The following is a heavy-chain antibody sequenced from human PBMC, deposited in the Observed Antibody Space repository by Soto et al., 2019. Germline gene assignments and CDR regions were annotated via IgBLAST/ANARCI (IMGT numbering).Heavy chain of an antibody. D-gene: IGHD1-1*01. CDR2: PYDADGS. V-gene: IGHV3-53*01. J-gene: IGHJ3*01. Sequence: DVQLVESGGGLIQPGESLRLSCAAFGLTISGKKYVAWVRQAPGKGLEWVSAPYDADGSFYADSVTGRFTTSSDSSKTTVYLQMNDLRPDDTAVYYCATWHEREHAFDVWGQGTTVTISS. CDR1: GLTISGKKY. CDR3: ATWHEREHAFDV.